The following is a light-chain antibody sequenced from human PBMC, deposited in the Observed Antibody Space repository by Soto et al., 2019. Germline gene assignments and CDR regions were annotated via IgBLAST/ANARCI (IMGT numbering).Light chain of an antibody. CDR2: GVY. J-gene: IGKJ5*01. V-gene: IGKV3-11*01. Sequence: EIVLTQSPATLSLSSGERATLSCRASQSVSSYLAWYQQKPGQPPRLLMYGVYTRAPGTPARFSGSGSGTEFTLTISSLQSEDFAVYYCQQRSNWPVTFGQGTRLEI. CDR3: QQRSNWPVT. CDR1: QSVSSY.